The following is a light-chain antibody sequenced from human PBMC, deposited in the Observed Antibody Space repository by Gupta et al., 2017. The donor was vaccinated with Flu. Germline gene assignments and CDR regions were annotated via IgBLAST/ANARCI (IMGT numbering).Light chain of an antibody. Sequence: AGGAASICWSSTQSLLHSIGKNYLDWYLQKPGQSPKLLIYWGSRRASGVPDRFRGSGSGTDFTLTIGRVEAEDVGVYYCKQYLRTPYTFGQGTKLEIK. CDR1: QSLLHSIGKNY. J-gene: IGKJ2*01. V-gene: IGKV2-28*01. CDR3: KQYLRTPYT. CDR2: WGS.